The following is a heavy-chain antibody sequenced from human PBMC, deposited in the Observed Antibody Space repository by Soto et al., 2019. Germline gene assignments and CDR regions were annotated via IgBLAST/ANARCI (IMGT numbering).Heavy chain of an antibody. CDR2: ISWNSGSI. Sequence: EVQLVESGGGLVQPGRYLRLSCAASGFTFDDYAMPWVRQAPGKGLEWVSGISWNSGSIGYADSVKGRFTISRDNAKNSLYLQMNSLRAEDTALYYCAKESIAVAGCFDYWGQRTLVTVSS. V-gene: IGHV3-9*01. CDR3: AKESIAVAGCFDY. J-gene: IGHJ4*02. CDR1: GFTFDDYA. D-gene: IGHD6-19*01.